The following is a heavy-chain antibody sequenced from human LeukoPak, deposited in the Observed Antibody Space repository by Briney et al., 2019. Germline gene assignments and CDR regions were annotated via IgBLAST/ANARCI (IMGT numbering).Heavy chain of an antibody. V-gene: IGHV3-7*01. Sequence: GGSLRLFCAASGFTFSSYWMSWVRQAPGKGLEWVANIKQDGSEKYYVDSVKSRFTISRDNAKNSLYLQMNSLRAEDTAVYYCARDLEGYCSSTSCAKHYFDYWGQGTLVTVSS. D-gene: IGHD2-2*01. J-gene: IGHJ4*02. CDR1: GFTFSSYW. CDR3: ARDLEGYCSSTSCAKHYFDY. CDR2: IKQDGSEK.